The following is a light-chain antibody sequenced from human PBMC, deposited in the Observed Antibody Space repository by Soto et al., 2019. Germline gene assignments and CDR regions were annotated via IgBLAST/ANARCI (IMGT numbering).Light chain of an antibody. CDR1: SSDVGGYDY. Sequence: QSALTQPRSVSGSPGQSVTISCTGTSSDVGGYDYVSWYQQHPGKAPKLMIYDVSKRPSGVPDRFSGSKSGNTASLTISGLRAEDEADYYCCSYAGSYTYVFETGTKVTVL. CDR2: DVS. CDR3: CSYAGSYTYV. J-gene: IGLJ1*01. V-gene: IGLV2-11*01.